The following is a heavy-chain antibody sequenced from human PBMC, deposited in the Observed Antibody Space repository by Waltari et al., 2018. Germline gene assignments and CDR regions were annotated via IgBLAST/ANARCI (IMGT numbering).Heavy chain of an antibody. CDR2: IRSKANSYAT. Sequence: EVQLVESGGGLVQPGGSLKLSCAASGFTFSGSAMHWVRQASGKGPEWVGRIRSKANSYATAYAASVKGRFTISRDDSKNTAYLQMNSLKTEDTAVYYCTRPGQWLVPYDYWGQGTLVTVSS. V-gene: IGHV3-73*02. J-gene: IGHJ4*02. CDR1: GFTFSGSA. D-gene: IGHD6-19*01. CDR3: TRPGQWLVPYDY.